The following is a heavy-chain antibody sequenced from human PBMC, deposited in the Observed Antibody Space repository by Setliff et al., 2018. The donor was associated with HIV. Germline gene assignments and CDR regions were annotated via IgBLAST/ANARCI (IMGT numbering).Heavy chain of an antibody. D-gene: IGHD3-10*01. J-gene: IGHJ4*02. CDR2: ISSSSSNI. CDR3: ARYFRDGSYNDY. V-gene: IGHV3-21*01. CDR1: GFTFSSYT. Sequence: PGGSLRLSCAASGFTFSSYTMNWVRQAPGKGLEWVSSISSSSSNIYYADSVKGRFTISRDNAKNSLYLQMNSLRAKDTAVYYCARYFRDGSYNDYWGQGTLVTVSS.